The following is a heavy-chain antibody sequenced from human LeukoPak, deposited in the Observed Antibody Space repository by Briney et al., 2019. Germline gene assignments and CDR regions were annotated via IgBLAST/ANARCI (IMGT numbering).Heavy chain of an antibody. CDR3: ARVGGGRELRFETVDY. CDR1: GDTFTSYA. V-gene: IGHV7-4-1*02. D-gene: IGHD1-26*01. CDR2: LNTNTGNP. Sequence: ASEKVSCKASGDTFTSYAMNWVRQAPGQGLEWMGWLNTNTGNPTYAQGFTGRFVFSLDTSVSTAYLQISSLKAEDTAVYYCARVGGGRELRFETVDYWGQGTLVTVSS. J-gene: IGHJ4*02.